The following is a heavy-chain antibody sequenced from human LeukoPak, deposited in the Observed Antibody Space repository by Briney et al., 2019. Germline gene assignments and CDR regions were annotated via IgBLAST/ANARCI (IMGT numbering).Heavy chain of an antibody. CDR1: AFTFSSYT. Sequence: AGSLRLSCAASAFTFSSYTMEWDRQAPGKGREYVLATSSNEGSTSYANSGKGSITISRDNSKNTLSLQMGSLRAEDMAVYYCARVALYYDILTSYHPTAYYFDYWGQGTLVTLSS. CDR2: TSSNEGST. D-gene: IGHD3-9*01. CDR3: ARVALYYDILTSYHPTAYYFDY. J-gene: IGHJ4*02. V-gene: IGHV3-64*01.